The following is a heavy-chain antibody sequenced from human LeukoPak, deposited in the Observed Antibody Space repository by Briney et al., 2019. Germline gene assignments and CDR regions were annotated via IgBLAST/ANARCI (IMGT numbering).Heavy chain of an antibody. J-gene: IGHJ4*02. CDR1: GFTFSSYG. V-gene: IGHV3-33*01. Sequence: PGRSLRLSCAASGFTFSSYGMHWVRQAPGEGLEWVAVIWYDGSNKYYADSVKGRFTISRDNSKNTLYLQMNSLRAEDTAVYYCARTPDSSGYYYFDYWGQGTLVTVSS. CDR3: ARTPDSSGYYYFDY. D-gene: IGHD3-22*01. CDR2: IWYDGSNK.